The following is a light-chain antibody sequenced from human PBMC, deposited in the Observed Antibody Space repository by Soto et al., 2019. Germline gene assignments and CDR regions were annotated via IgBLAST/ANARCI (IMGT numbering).Light chain of an antibody. V-gene: IGKV1-39*01. Sequence: DIQMTQSPSSLSASVGDRVTITCRASQSISSYFNWYQQKPGKAPKLLIYAASSLQSGVPSRFSSSGSGTAFTLTISSLPPEDFATYYCQQSYSTPYTFGQGTKLEIK. CDR3: QQSYSTPYT. CDR2: AAS. CDR1: QSISSY. J-gene: IGKJ2*01.